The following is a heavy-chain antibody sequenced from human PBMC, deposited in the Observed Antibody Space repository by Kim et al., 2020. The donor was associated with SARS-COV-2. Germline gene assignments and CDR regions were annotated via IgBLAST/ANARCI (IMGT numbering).Heavy chain of an antibody. D-gene: IGHD5-12*01. CDR3: AKSVGGYNLKPIDY. J-gene: IGHJ4*02. CDR1: GFTFSSYG. Sequence: GGSLRLSCAASGFTFSSYGMHWVRQAPGKGLEWVAVISYDGSNKYYADSVKGRFTISRDNSKNTLYLQMNSLRAEDTAVYYCAKSVGGYNLKPIDYWGQG. CDR2: ISYDGSNK. V-gene: IGHV3-30*18.